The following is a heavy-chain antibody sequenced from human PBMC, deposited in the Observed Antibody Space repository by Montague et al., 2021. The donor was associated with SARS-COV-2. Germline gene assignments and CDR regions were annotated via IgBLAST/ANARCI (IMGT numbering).Heavy chain of an antibody. CDR1: GGSISGYS. J-gene: IGHJ5*02. CDR2: IYYTGST. V-gene: IGHV4-59*13. CDR3: ARADYGEYAAS. Sequence: SETLSLTCTVSGGSISGYSWSWIRHPPAKGLGWIWYIYYTGSTNYNPCFSSRASMAVATSKNQFSLKLRSATAADTAVYYCARADYGEYAASWGRGTLVTVSS. D-gene: IGHD4-17*01.